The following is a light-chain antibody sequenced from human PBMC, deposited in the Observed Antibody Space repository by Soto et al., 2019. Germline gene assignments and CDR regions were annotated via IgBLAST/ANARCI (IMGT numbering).Light chain of an antibody. CDR3: QQYFEWPPMT. Sequence: DIVMTQSPDSLAVSLGERATINCKSSETVATNLAWYQQKPGQAPRLLISGASTRAAGISDRFRGSGSGTEFTLTISSLRSEDSGIYYCQQYFEWPPMTFGQGTKVDI. V-gene: IGKV3-15*01. CDR1: ETVATN. CDR2: GAS. J-gene: IGKJ1*01.